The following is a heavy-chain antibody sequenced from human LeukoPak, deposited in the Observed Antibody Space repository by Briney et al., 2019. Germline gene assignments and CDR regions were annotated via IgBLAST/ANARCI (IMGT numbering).Heavy chain of an antibody. D-gene: IGHD6-6*01. CDR3: ARDGGIAARSRYYYYYYYMDV. J-gene: IGHJ6*03. Sequence: PGGSLRLSCAASGFTFSSYSMNWVRQAPGKGLEWVSSISSSSSYIYYADSVKGRFTISRDNSKNTLYLQMNSLRAEDTAVYYCARDGGIAARSRYYYYYYYMDVWGKGTTVTVSS. V-gene: IGHV3-21*01. CDR2: ISSSSSYI. CDR1: GFTFSSYS.